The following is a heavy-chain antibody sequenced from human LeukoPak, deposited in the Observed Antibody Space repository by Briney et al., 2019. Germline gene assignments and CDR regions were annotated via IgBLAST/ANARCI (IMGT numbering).Heavy chain of an antibody. Sequence: PGGSLRLSCAASGFTVSGNYMNWVRQAPGKGLEWVSDIYSDGRTNYAASVEGRFTSSRDNSKDTLYLQIKSLRVEDTAVYYCARGNYPSGYWGQGTLVTVSS. V-gene: IGHV3-66*01. CDR2: IYSDGRT. CDR3: ARGNYPSGY. CDR1: GFTVSGNY. J-gene: IGHJ4*02. D-gene: IGHD3-10*01.